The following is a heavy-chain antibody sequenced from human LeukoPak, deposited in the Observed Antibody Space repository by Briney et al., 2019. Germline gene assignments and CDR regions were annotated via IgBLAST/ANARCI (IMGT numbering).Heavy chain of an antibody. Sequence: ASVKVSCKASGYTFTYYYMHWVRQAPGQGLEWMGWIVVYDGDANYAQKFQGRVTMTTDTSTNTAYMELRSLRSDDTAVYYCAVIRLGDLSLIDYWGQGTLVTVST. J-gene: IGHJ4*02. D-gene: IGHD3-16*02. CDR1: GYTFTYYY. V-gene: IGHV1-18*04. CDR2: IVVYDGDA. CDR3: AVIRLGDLSLIDY.